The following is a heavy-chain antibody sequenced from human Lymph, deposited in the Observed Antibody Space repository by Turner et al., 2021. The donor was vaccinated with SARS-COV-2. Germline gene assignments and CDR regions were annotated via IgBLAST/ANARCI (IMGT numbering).Heavy chain of an antibody. Sequence: QVQLQESGPGLVMPSETLSLPCTVSGVPISSQSWSWIRQSPGRGLEWIGYFYKIGSIDYNPTLRSRVTISVDTSKNQLSLNLISMTAADTAVYYCARHQGSTSGYDHGMNVWGQGTAVIVSS. CDR1: GVPISSQS. V-gene: IGHV4-59*08. J-gene: IGHJ6*02. CDR2: FYKIGSI. CDR3: ARHQGSTSGYDHGMNV. D-gene: IGHD1-1*01.